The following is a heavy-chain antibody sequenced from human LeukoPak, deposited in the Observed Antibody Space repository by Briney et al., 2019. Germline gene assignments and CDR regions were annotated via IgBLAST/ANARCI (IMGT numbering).Heavy chain of an antibody. Sequence: ASVKVSCTASGYTFTSYGISWVRQAPGQGLEWMGWISAYNGNTNYAQKLQGRVTMTTDTSTSTAYMELRSLRSDDTAVYYCARDSSGWTGYYYYGMDVWGQGTTVTVSS. CDR2: ISAYNGNT. CDR3: ARDSSGWTGYYYYGMDV. D-gene: IGHD6-19*01. V-gene: IGHV1-18*01. J-gene: IGHJ6*02. CDR1: GYTFTSYG.